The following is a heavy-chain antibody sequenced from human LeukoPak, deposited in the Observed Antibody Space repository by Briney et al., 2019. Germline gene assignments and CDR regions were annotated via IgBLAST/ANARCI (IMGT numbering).Heavy chain of an antibody. CDR3: ARVYYDSSGYYSYYYYYMDV. CDR1: GGSISSYY. V-gene: IGHV4-59*01. J-gene: IGHJ6*03. CDR2: IYYSGST. Sequence: PSETLSLTCTVSGGSISSYYWSWIRQPPGKGLEWIGYIYYSGSTNYNPSLKSRVTISVDTSKNQFSLKLSSVTAADTAVYYCARVYYDSSGYYSYYYYYMDVWGKGTTVTISS. D-gene: IGHD3-22*01.